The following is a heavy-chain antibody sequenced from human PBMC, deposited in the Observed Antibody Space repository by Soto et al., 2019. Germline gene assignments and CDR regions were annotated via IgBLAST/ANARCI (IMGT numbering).Heavy chain of an antibody. CDR1: GYIFTSYY. CDR2: INPSGGST. V-gene: IGHV1-46*01. CDR3: ARDSQGVVLFDY. D-gene: IGHD2-15*01. Sequence: QVQLVQSGAEVKKPGASVKVSCKASGYIFTSYYMHWMRQAPGQGLEWMGIINPSGGSTSYAQRFQGGVTMTRDTSTSTVYMELSSLRSEDTAVYYCARDSQGVVLFDYWGQGTLVTVSS. J-gene: IGHJ4*02.